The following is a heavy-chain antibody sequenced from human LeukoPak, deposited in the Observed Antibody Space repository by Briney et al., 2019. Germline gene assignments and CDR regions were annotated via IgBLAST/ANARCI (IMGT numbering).Heavy chain of an antibody. Sequence: SETLSLTCTVSGGSISSHYWSWIRQPPGKGLEWIGYIYYSGGTNYNPSLKSRVTISVDTSKNQFSLKLSSVTAADTAVYYCARLTYYDSSGYELYYYYYYMDVWGKGTTVTVSS. CDR1: GGSISSHY. CDR2: IYYSGGT. J-gene: IGHJ6*03. CDR3: ARLTYYDSSGYELYYYYYYMDV. D-gene: IGHD3-22*01. V-gene: IGHV4-59*11.